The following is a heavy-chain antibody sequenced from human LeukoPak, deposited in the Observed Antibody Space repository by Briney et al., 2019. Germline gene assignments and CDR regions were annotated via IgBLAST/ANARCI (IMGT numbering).Heavy chain of an antibody. CDR1: GFTFSSYA. V-gene: IGHV3-64*01. D-gene: IGHD4-17*01. J-gene: IGHJ4*02. CDR2: ITGSGGST. CDR3: ARVDYGDFVFDY. Sequence: GGSLRLSCAASGFTFSSYAMYWVHQAPGKGLEYVSAITGSGGSTYYANSVKGRFTISRDNSKNTLYLQMGSLRAEDMAVYYCARVDYGDFVFDYWGQGTLVTVSS.